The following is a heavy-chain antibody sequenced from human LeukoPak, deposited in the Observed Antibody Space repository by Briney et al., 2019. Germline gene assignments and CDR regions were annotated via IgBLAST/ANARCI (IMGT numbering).Heavy chain of an antibody. J-gene: IGHJ4*02. Sequence: SETLSLTCTVSGGSISNHYWSWLRQPPGKGLEWIGYMYYSRDTNYNPCLKSRVTISVDTSKNQFSLKLSSVTAADTAVYYCASSHPLGSNNDYYTPFDYWGQGILVTVSS. CDR1: GGSISNHY. CDR2: MYYSRDT. V-gene: IGHV4-59*11. D-gene: IGHD3-3*01. CDR3: ASSHPLGSNNDYYTPFDY.